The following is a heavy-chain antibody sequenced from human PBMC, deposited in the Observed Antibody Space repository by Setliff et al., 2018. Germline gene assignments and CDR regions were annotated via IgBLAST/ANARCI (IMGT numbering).Heavy chain of an antibody. V-gene: IGHV4-4*02. CDR2: IYHSGST. J-gene: IGHJ6*02. Sequence: SETLSLTCAVSGGSISSCNWWSWVRQPPGKGLEWIGEIYHSGSTNYNPSLKSRVTISVDKSKNQFSLKLSYVTAADTAVYYCASHSSGWYRGGYGMDGWGQGTTVTVSS. CDR1: GGSISSCNW. D-gene: IGHD6-19*01. CDR3: ASHSSGWYRGGYGMDG.